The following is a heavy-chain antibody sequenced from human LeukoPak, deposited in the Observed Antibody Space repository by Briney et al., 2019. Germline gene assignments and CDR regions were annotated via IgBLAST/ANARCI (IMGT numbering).Heavy chain of an antibody. CDR1: GFTFSSYA. Sequence: GGSLRLSCAASGFTFSSYAMSWVRQAPGKGLEWVSVISGSGGSTYYADSVKGRFTISRDNSKNTLYLQMNSLRAEDTAVYYCAKAAYGSESYYDPFDYWGQGTLVTVSS. CDR2: ISGSGGST. D-gene: IGHD3-10*01. CDR3: AKAAYGSESYYDPFDY. V-gene: IGHV3-23*01. J-gene: IGHJ4*02.